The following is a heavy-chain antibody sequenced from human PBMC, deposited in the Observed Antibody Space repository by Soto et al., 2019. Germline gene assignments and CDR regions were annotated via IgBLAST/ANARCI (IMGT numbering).Heavy chain of an antibody. V-gene: IGHV3-23*01. CDR2: ITGSGGRT. CDR3: AKDRYGDYGGIDY. Sequence: EVQLLESGGGLVQPGGSLRLSCAASGFTFSTYAMIWVRQAPGKGLEWVSVITGSGGRTYYADSVKGRFTISRDTSKKTLFLQMNSLRVEDTAVYYCAKDRYGDYGGIDYWGQGTMVTVSS. J-gene: IGHJ4*02. CDR1: GFTFSTYA. D-gene: IGHD4-17*01.